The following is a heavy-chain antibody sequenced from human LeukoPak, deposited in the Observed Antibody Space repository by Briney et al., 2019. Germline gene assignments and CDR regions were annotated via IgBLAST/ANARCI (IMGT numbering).Heavy chain of an antibody. CDR2: IYYSGST. V-gene: IGHV4-59*11. CDR3: ARFGANYDILTGYSGFRAFDI. CDR1: GGSISSHY. Sequence: PSETLSLTCTVSGGSISSHYWSWIRQPPGKGLEWIGYIYYSGSTNYNPSLKSRVTISVDTSKNQFSLKLSSVTAADTAVYYCARFGANYDILTGYSGFRAFDIWGQGTMVTVSS. D-gene: IGHD3-9*01. J-gene: IGHJ3*02.